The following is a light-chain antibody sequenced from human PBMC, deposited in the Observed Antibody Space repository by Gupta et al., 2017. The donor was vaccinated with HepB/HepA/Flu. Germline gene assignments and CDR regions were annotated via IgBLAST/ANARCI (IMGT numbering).Light chain of an antibody. CDR3: QQSDSTLIT. CDR1: QSISRY. CDR2: AAS. V-gene: IGKV1-39*01. Sequence: DIQTTQSPSSLSASVGDRVTITCRASQSISRYLNWYQQKPGKAPKLLIYAASSLQSGVPSRFSGSGXGTXFTLTIXRLQPEDFATYYCQQSDSTLITFGXGTQVDIK. J-gene: IGKJ5*01.